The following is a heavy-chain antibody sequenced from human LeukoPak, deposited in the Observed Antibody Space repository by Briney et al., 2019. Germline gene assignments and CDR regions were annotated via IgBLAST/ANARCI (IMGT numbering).Heavy chain of an antibody. CDR2: IYSSGNT. V-gene: IGHV4-4*07. Sequence: PSETLSLTCTVSGGSISSYYWTWIRQPAGKGLEWIGRIYSSGNTNYNPSLESRVTMSIDTSKNQFSLKLTSVTAADTAVYYCAGERGILRGDAFDIWGQGTMVTVSS. D-gene: IGHD1-26*01. J-gene: IGHJ3*02. CDR1: GGSISSYY. CDR3: AGERGILRGDAFDI.